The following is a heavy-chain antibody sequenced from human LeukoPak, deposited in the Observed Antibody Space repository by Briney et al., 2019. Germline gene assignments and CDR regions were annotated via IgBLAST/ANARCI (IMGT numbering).Heavy chain of an antibody. CDR2: INHSGST. CDR3: AREPNYVWGSYRPPFDY. Sequence: SETLSLTCAVYGGSFGGYYWSWIRQPPGKGLEWIGEINHSGSTNYNPSLKSRVTISVDTSKNQFSLKLSSVTAADTAVYYCAREPNYVWGSYRPPFDYWGQGTLVTVSS. J-gene: IGHJ4*02. CDR1: GGSFGGYY. D-gene: IGHD3-16*02. V-gene: IGHV4-34*01.